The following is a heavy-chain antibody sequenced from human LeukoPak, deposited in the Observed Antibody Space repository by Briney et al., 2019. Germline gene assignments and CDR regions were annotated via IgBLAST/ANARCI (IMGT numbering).Heavy chain of an antibody. Sequence: PSETLSLTCSVSGGSISSSSYYWGWIRQPPGKGLEGIGSIYYSGNTYYNSSLKSRVTISVDTSKNQFSLKLSSATAADTAVYYCARVALGECSGGSCYSGYYYMDVWGKGTTVTVSS. V-gene: IGHV4-39*01. CDR2: IYYSGNT. D-gene: IGHD2-15*01. CDR1: GGSISSSSYY. J-gene: IGHJ6*03. CDR3: ARVALGECSGGSCYSGYYYMDV.